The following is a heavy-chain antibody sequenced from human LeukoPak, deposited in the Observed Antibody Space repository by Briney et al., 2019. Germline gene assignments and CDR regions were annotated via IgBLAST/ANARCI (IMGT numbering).Heavy chain of an antibody. Sequence: ASVKVSCKASGYTFTSYGISWVRQAPGQGLEWMGWISAYNGNTNYAQKLQGRVTMTTDTSTSTAYMELRSLRSDDTAVYYCARDVGYSRGWSHYYYYGMDVWGQGTTVTVSS. J-gene: IGHJ6*02. CDR1: GYTFTSYG. D-gene: IGHD6-19*01. V-gene: IGHV1-18*01. CDR3: ARDVGYSRGWSHYYYYGMDV. CDR2: ISAYNGNT.